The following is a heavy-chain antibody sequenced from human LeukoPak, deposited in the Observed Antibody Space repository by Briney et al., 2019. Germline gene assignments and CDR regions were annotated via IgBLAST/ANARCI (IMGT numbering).Heavy chain of an antibody. D-gene: IGHD4-17*01. CDR2: IKQDGSEK. CDR1: GFTFSNYW. J-gene: IGHJ4*02. Sequence: GGSLRLSCAASGFTFSNYWMSWVRQAPGKGLEWVANIKQDGSEKYYVDSVKGRFTISRDNAKNSLYLQMNSLRAEDTAVYYCARVVDDYGDPYYFDYWGQGTLVTVSS. V-gene: IGHV3-7*01. CDR3: ARVVDDYGDPYYFDY.